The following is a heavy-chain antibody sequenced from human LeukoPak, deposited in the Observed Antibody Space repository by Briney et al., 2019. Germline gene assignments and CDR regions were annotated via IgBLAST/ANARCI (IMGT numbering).Heavy chain of an antibody. CDR3: ARAAYDNSGYLTL. D-gene: IGHD3-22*01. J-gene: IGHJ4*02. CDR1: GFTFSSSA. CDR2: ISGSGGST. V-gene: IGHV3-23*01. Sequence: GGSLRLSCAASGFTFSSSAMSWVRQAPGKGLEWASTISGSGGSTYYADFVKGRFTISRDSSKNTLYLQMNGLRAEDTAVYYCARAAYDNSGYLTLWGQGTLVTVSS.